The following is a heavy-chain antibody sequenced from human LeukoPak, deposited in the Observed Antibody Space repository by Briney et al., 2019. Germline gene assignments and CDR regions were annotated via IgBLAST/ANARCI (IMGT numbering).Heavy chain of an antibody. CDR2: ISSSSTTI. D-gene: IGHD5-18*01. Sequence: PGGSLRLSCAASGFTFSTYSMDWVRQAPGKRLEWVSYISSSSTTIYYADSVKGRFTISRDNAKNSLYLQMNSLRAEDTAVYYCARDAGYSYGWDTFDYWGQGTLVTVSS. V-gene: IGHV3-48*01. CDR1: GFTFSTYS. CDR3: ARDAGYSYGWDTFDY. J-gene: IGHJ4*02.